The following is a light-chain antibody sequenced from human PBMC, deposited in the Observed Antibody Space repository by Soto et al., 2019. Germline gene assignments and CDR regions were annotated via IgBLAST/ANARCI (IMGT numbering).Light chain of an antibody. CDR3: QQYNNWPPIT. V-gene: IGKV3-15*01. CDR2: GAS. CDR1: QSVSNN. Sequence: EIVLTQSPGTLSLSPGERATLSCRASQSVSNNYLAWYQQKPGQAPRLLIYGASSRATGIPARFSGSGSGTEFTLTISSLQSEDFAAYFCQQYNNWPPITFGRGTRLEIK. J-gene: IGKJ5*01.